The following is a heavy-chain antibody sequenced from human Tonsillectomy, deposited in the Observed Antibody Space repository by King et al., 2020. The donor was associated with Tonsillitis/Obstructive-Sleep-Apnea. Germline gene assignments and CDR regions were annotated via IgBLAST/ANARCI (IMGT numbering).Heavy chain of an antibody. J-gene: IGHJ6*03. CDR3: VRDIFGSEEHTPYYMDV. V-gene: IGHV3-48*02. D-gene: IGHD3-10*02. CDR1: GFTFSSYS. Sequence: VQLVESGGGLVQPGGSLRLSVSASGFTFSSYSMNWGRQAPGKGLEWVYYISRSSSTIYFAESLKCRFTISRDNAKNSLYLQMNSLRDEETAVYYCVRDIFGSEEHTPYYMDVWGKGTTVTVSS. CDR2: ISRSSSTI.